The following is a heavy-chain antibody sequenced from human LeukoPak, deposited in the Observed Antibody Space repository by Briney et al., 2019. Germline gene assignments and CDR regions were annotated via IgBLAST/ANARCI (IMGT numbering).Heavy chain of an antibody. CDR2: IIPIFGTA. CDR1: GGTFSSYA. CDR3: ARELLEAQKYAILTGNYYYGMAV. V-gene: IGHV1-69*01. J-gene: IGHJ6*04. Sequence: ASVKVSCKASGGTFSSYAISWVRQAPGQGLEWMGGIIPIFGTANYAQKSQGRGTITADESTSTAYMELSSMRSEATAVYYCARELLEAQKYAILTGNYYYGMAVWGKGNTVTVSS. D-gene: IGHD3-9*01.